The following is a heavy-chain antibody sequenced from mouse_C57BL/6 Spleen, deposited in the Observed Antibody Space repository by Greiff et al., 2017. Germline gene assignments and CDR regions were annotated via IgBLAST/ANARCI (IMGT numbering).Heavy chain of an antibody. Sequence: VQLQQSGAELVKPGASVKISCKASGYAFSSYWMNWVKQRPGKGLEWIGQIYPGDGDTNYNGKFKGKATLTADKSSSTAYMQLSSLTSEASAVYYCARRDWGYYFDYWGQGTTLTVSS. CDR3: ARRDWGYYFDY. D-gene: IGHD4-1*01. V-gene: IGHV1-80*01. CDR2: IYPGDGDT. J-gene: IGHJ2*01. CDR1: GYAFSSYW.